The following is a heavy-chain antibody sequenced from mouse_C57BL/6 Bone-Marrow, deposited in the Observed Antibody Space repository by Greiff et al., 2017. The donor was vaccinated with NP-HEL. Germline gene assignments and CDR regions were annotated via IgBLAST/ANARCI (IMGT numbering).Heavy chain of an antibody. CDR3: ARRNVQRNWYFDV. J-gene: IGHJ1*03. CDR1: GYAFSSSW. CDR2: IYPGDGDT. Sequence: QVQLQQSGPELVKPGASVKISCKASGYAFSSSWMNWVKQRPGKGLEWIGRIYPGDGDTNYNGKFKGKATLTADKSSSTAYMQLSSLTSEDSAVYCCARRNVQRNWYFDVWGKGTTVTVSS. V-gene: IGHV1-82*01.